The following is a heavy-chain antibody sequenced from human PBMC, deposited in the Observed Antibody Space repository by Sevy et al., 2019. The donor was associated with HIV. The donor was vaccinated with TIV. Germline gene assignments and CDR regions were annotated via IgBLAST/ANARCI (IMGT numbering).Heavy chain of an antibody. CDR3: ARGVRGAIGDY. Sequence: ASVKVSCKASGGTFSSYAISWVRQAPGQALEWMGGIIPIFGTANYAQKFQGRVTITADESTSTAYMELSSLRSEDTAVYYCARGVRGAIGDYWGQGTLVTVSS. D-gene: IGHD3-10*01. CDR2: IIPIFGTA. CDR1: GGTFSSYA. V-gene: IGHV1-69*13. J-gene: IGHJ4*02.